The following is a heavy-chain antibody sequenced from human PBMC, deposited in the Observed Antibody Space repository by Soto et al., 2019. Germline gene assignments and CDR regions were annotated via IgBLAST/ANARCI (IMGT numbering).Heavy chain of an antibody. J-gene: IGHJ4*02. V-gene: IGHV3-30*18. Sequence: QVQLVESGGGVVQPGRSLSLSCAASGFTFSTYGMHWVRQAPGKGLEWVAVISSDGSNKNYADSVKGRFTISRDNSKNTLHLQMNSLRHEDTAVYYCAKDGIAYCTYFGSWGQGTLVTVSS. CDR3: AKDGIAYCTYFGS. CDR2: ISSDGSNK. D-gene: IGHD2-21*01. CDR1: GFTFSTYG.